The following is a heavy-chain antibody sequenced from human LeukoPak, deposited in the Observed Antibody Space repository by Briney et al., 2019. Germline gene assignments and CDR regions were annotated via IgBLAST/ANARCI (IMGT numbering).Heavy chain of an antibody. Sequence: GGSLTLSCAASGFTFDDYGMSWVRQAPGKGLEWVCGINLYSRRHAFADSVKGHFTISRHDANNSLYLQMNSLRAEDTALYYCARITGDRYYYYYYMDVWGKGSAVTVSS. D-gene: IGHD7-27*01. CDR3: ARITGDRYYYYYYMDV. V-gene: IGHV3-20*04. CDR2: INLYSRRH. CDR1: GFTFDDYG. J-gene: IGHJ6*03.